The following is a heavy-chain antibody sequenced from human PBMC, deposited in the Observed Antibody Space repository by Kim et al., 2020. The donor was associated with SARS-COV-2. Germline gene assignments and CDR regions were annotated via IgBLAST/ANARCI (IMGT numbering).Heavy chain of an antibody. Sequence: GGSLRLSCAASGFTFSSYGMHWVRQAPCKGLEWVAVIWYDGSNKYYADSVKGRFTISRDNSKNTLYLQMNSLRAEDTAVYYCARGTLTGYYTDAFDIWGQGTMVTVSS. CDR1: GFTFSSYG. CDR2: IWYDGSNK. V-gene: IGHV3-33*01. D-gene: IGHD3-9*01. J-gene: IGHJ3*02. CDR3: ARGTLTGYYTDAFDI.